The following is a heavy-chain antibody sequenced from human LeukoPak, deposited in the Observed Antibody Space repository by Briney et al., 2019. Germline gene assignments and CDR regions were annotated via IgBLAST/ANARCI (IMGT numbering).Heavy chain of an antibody. Sequence: PGGSLRLSCAASGFTFSDHYMDWVRQAPGKGLEWVGRTRNKANSYTTEYAASVKGRFTISRDDSKNSLYLQMNSLKTEDTAVYYCATWIQRTRGGSDYYYGMDVWGQGTTVTVSS. D-gene: IGHD5-18*01. V-gene: IGHV3-72*01. CDR2: TRNKANSYTT. J-gene: IGHJ6*02. CDR1: GFTFSDHY. CDR3: ATWIQRTRGGSDYYYGMDV.